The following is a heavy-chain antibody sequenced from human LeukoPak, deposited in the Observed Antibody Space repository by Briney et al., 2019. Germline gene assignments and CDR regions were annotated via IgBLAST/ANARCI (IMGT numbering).Heavy chain of an antibody. D-gene: IGHD5-18*01. V-gene: IGHV4-59*01. CDR3: ARDRSYGYVDY. CDR1: GGSISSYY. Sequence: SGTLSLTCTASGGSISSYYWSWIRQPPGKGLEWIGYIYYSGSTNYNPSLKSRVTISVDTSKNQFSLKLSSVTAADTAVYYCARDRSYGYVDYWGQGTLVTVSS. J-gene: IGHJ4*02. CDR2: IYYSGST.